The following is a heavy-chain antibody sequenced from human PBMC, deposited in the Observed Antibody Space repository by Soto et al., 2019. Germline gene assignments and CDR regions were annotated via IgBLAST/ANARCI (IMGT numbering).Heavy chain of an antibody. CDR2: LNSDGSST. V-gene: IGHV3-74*01. CDR3: ARETLYSTNGMDV. CDR1: GFTFSNFW. D-gene: IGHD6-13*01. J-gene: IGHJ6*02. Sequence: EVQLVESGGGLVQPGGSLRLSCAASGFTFSNFWMHWVRQTPGKGLVWVSRLNSDGSSTSYAGSVKGRFTISRDNTKNTLYLQMNSLRAEDTAVYYCARETLYSTNGMDVWGQGTTVTVSS.